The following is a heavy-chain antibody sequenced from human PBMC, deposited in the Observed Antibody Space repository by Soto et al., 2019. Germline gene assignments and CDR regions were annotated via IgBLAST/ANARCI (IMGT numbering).Heavy chain of an antibody. J-gene: IGHJ4*02. V-gene: IGHV2-26*01. CDR2: IFSNDEK. CDR1: GFSLSNARMG. Sequence: SGPTLVNPTETLTLTCTVSGFSLSNARMGVSWIRQPPGKALEWLAHIFSNDEKSYSTSLKSRLTISKDTSKSRVALTMTNMDPVDTATYYCARMSYYDILTGQYYFDYWGQGTLVTVSS. D-gene: IGHD3-9*01. CDR3: ARMSYYDILTGQYYFDY.